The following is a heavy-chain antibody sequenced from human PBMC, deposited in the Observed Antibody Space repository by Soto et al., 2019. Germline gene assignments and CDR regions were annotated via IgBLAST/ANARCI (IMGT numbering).Heavy chain of an antibody. D-gene: IGHD5-18*01. V-gene: IGHV3-30*18. CDR2: ISYDGSNK. CDR3: AKEDQIWTRHYYYGMDV. Sequence: GGSLRLSCAASGFTFSSYGMHWVRQAPGKGLEWVAVISYDGSNKYYADSVKGRFTISRDNSKNPLYLKMNSLRAEETALFYFAKEDQIWTRHYYYGMDVWGQGTTVTVSS. J-gene: IGHJ6*02. CDR1: GFTFSSYG.